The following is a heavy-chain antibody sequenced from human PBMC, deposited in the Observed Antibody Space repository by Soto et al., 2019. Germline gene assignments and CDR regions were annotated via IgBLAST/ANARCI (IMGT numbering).Heavy chain of an antibody. D-gene: IGHD5-12*01. CDR2: IYYTGST. CDR3: ATVVATTYYFDY. V-gene: IGHV4-59*12. Sequence: PSETLSLTCTVSSGSISTYYWSWIRQPPGKGLEWIGYIYYTGSTNYNPSLKTRVAISMDTSKNQFSLNLSSVTAADTAVYYCATVVATTYYFDYWGQGTLVTVSS. J-gene: IGHJ4*02. CDR1: SGSISTYY.